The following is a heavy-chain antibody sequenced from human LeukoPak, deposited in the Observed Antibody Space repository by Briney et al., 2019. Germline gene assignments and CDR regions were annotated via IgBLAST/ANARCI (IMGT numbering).Heavy chain of an antibody. CDR1: GFTFSSYW. D-gene: IGHD4-17*01. Sequence: GGSLRLSCAASGFTFSSYWMSWVRQAPGKGLEWVANIKQDGSEKYYVDSVKGRFTISRDNAKNSLYLQMNSLRAEDTAVYYCARDPSYGDSPPYFDYWGQGTLVTVSS. V-gene: IGHV3-7*01. J-gene: IGHJ4*02. CDR3: ARDPSYGDSPPYFDY. CDR2: IKQDGSEK.